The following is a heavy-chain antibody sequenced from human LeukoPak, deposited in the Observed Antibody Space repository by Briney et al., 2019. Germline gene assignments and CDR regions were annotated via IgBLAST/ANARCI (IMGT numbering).Heavy chain of an antibody. D-gene: IGHD5-18*01. CDR2: IYYSGST. CDR3: ARHPPSRGYSYGYPPNYFDY. V-gene: IGHV4-39*01. Sequence: SETLSLTCTVSGGSISSSSYYWRWIRQPPGKGLEWIGSIYYSGSTYYNPSLKSRVTISVDTSKNQFSLKLSSVTAADTAVYYCARHPPSRGYSYGYPPNYFDYWGQGTLVTVSS. CDR1: GGSISSSSYY. J-gene: IGHJ4*02.